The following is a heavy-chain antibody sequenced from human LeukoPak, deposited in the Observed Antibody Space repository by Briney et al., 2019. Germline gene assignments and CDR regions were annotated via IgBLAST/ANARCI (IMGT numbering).Heavy chain of an antibody. CDR3: ARVNGLAVADTGGFDY. CDR2: ISAYNGNT. J-gene: IGHJ4*02. CDR1: GYTFTSYG. Sequence: GASVKVSCKASGYTFTSYGISWVRQAPGQGLERMGWISAYNGNTNYAQKLQGRVTMTTDTSTSTAYMELRSLRSDDTAVYYCARVNGLAVADTGGFDYWGQGTLVTVSS. V-gene: IGHV1-18*01. D-gene: IGHD6-19*01.